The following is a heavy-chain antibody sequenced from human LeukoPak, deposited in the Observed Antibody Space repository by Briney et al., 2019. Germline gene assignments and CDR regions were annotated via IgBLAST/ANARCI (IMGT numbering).Heavy chain of an antibody. J-gene: IGHJ4*02. CDR2: INTNTGNP. CDR1: GYTFTSYA. CDR3: ARGSTSYDYVWGRNDY. D-gene: IGHD3-16*01. V-gene: IGHV7-4-1*02. Sequence: RSSVKVSCKASGYTFTSYAMNWVRQAPGQGLEWMGWINTNTGNPTYAQGFTGRFVFSLDTSVSTAYLQISSLKAEDTAVYYCARGSTSYDYVWGRNDYWGQGTLVTVSS.